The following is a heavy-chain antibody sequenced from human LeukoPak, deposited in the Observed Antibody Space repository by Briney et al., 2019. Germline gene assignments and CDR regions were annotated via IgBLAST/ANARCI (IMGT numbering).Heavy chain of an antibody. J-gene: IGHJ4*02. CDR1: GGSISSYY. Sequence: SETLSLTCTVSGGSISSYYWSWIRQPPGKGLEWMGYIYYSGTTSYSPSLKSRVTIAVDTSKNQFSLKLSSVTAADTAVYYCARDRGRPYYFDYRGQGTLVTVSS. CDR2: IYYSGTT. CDR3: ARDRGRPYYFDY. V-gene: IGHV4-59*01.